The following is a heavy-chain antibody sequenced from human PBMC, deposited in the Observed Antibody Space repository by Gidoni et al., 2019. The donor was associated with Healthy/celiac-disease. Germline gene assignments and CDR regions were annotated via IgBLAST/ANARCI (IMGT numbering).Heavy chain of an antibody. CDR1: GSTSTSYD. D-gene: IGHD2-15*01. J-gene: IGHJ5*02. Sequence: QVQLVQSGAEVKKPGASVTASCNASGSTSTSYDSNWWRQATGQGLEWMGWMNPNSGNTGYAQKFQGRVTMTRNTSISTAYMELSSLRSEDTAVYYCARGVVAATGLNWFDPWGQGTLVTVSS. CDR2: MNPNSGNT. V-gene: IGHV1-8*01. CDR3: ARGVVAATGLNWFDP.